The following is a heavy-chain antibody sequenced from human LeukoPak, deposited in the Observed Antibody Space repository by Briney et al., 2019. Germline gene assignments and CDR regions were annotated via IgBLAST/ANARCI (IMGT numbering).Heavy chain of an antibody. V-gene: IGHV3-74*01. CDR3: ARVSRDGYVRDCFDY. J-gene: IGHJ4*02. D-gene: IGHD5-24*01. CDR1: GFTFSSYW. Sequence: GGSLRLSCAASGFTFSSYWMHWVRQAPGKGLVWVSRINSDGSSTSYADSVKGRFTISRDNAKNTLYLQMNSLRAEDTAVYYCARVSRDGYVRDCFDYWGQGTLVTVSS. CDR2: INSDGSST.